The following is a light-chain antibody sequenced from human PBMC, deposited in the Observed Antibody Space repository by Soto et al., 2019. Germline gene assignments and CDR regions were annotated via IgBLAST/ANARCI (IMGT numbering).Light chain of an antibody. CDR3: QQYNNWPPWT. J-gene: IGKJ1*01. V-gene: IGKV3-15*01. CDR2: HAS. Sequence: EIVMTQSPATLSVSPGESATLSCRASQGISRNLAWYQQKPGQAPRLLIYHASTRATAIPARFSGSGSETEFTLTISSLQSEDSGVYYCQQYNNWPPWTFGKGTKVDIK. CDR1: QGISRN.